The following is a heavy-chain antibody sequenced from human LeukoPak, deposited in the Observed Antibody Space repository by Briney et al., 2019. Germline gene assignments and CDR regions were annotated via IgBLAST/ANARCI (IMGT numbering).Heavy chain of an antibody. V-gene: IGHV3-11*06. CDR3: AVIWFGELLAFDI. D-gene: IGHD3-10*01. Sequence: PGGSLRLSCAASGFTFSDHFMSWVRQAPGKGLEWVSSISSSSSYIYYADSVKGRFTISRDNAKNSLYLQMNSLGAEDTAVYYCAVIWFGELLAFDIWGQGTMVTVSS. CDR2: ISSSSSYI. J-gene: IGHJ3*02. CDR1: GFTFSDHF.